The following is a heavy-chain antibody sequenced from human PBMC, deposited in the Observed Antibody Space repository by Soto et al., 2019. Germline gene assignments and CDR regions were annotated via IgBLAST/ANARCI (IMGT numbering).Heavy chain of an antibody. CDR3: ARMGDRNWFDP. CDR1: GGSISSYY. V-gene: IGHV4-59*01. CDR2: IYYSGST. Sequence: SETLSLTCTVSGGSISSYYWSWIRQPPGKGLEWIGYIYYSGSTNYNPSLKSRVTISVDTSKNQFSLKLSSVTAADTAVYYCARMGDRNWFDPWGQGTLVTVSS. J-gene: IGHJ5*02.